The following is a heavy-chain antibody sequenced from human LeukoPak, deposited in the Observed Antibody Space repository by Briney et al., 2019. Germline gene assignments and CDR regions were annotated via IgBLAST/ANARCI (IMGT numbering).Heavy chain of an antibody. D-gene: IGHD3-16*01. J-gene: IGHJ4*02. Sequence: PSETLSLTCTVSGGSISTSYWSWIRQPPGKELEWIGYIYYSGSTDYNPSLKSRVTMSVDTSNNQFSLKLSSVTSADTAVYYCARGRIARLPYFDYWGQGTLVTVSS. CDR1: GGSISTSY. V-gene: IGHV4-59*01. CDR2: IYYSGST. CDR3: ARGRIARLPYFDY.